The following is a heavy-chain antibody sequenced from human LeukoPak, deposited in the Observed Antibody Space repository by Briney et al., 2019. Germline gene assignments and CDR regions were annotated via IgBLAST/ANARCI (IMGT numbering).Heavy chain of an antibody. CDR2: IWYDGSNK. Sequence: GGSLRLSCAASGFTFSSYGMHWVRQAPGKGLEWVAVIWYDGSNKYYADSVKGRFTISRDNSKNTPYLQMNSLRAEDTAVYYCARDPFPRRLGILGYWGQGTLVTVSS. CDR1: GFTFSSYG. V-gene: IGHV3-33*01. CDR3: ARDPFPRRLGILGY. J-gene: IGHJ4*02. D-gene: IGHD6-19*01.